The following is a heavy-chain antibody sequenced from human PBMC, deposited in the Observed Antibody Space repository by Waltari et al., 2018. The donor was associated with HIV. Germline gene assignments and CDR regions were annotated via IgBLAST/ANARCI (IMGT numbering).Heavy chain of an antibody. CDR1: GFTFNHYG. Sequence: QVQLVESGGGVVQPATALRLSGAASGFTFNHYGMVWVRQAPGKGLEWVAVIWYDGSKKYYGDSVKGRFTISKDNSKNTLHLQMNSLRAEDTAVYYCARVTGNTKGSWFDPWGQGTLVTVSS. CDR3: ARVTGNTKGSWFDP. V-gene: IGHV3-33*01. CDR2: IWYDGSKK. J-gene: IGHJ5*02. D-gene: IGHD1-7*01.